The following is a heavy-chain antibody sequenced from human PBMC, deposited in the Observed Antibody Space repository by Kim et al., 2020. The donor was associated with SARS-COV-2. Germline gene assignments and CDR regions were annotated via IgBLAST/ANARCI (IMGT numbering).Heavy chain of an antibody. Sequence: SQTFQGRVTITSDTSASTAYMELSSLRSEDTAVYYCARFMVRGVINWFDPWGQGTLVTVSS. J-gene: IGHJ5*02. V-gene: IGHV1-3*01. D-gene: IGHD3-10*01. CDR3: ARFMVRGVINWFDP.